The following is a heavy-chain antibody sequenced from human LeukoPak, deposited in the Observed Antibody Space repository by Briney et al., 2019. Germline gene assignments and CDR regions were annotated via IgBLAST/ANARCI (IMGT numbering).Heavy chain of an antibody. J-gene: IGHJ4*02. V-gene: IGHV3-30*02. D-gene: IGHD3-16*02. CDR2: MQYDGSVE. CDR3: AREGPDFTLYDYVWGSYRSPLLLPGV. CDR1: GFSFSNYG. Sequence: GGSLRLSCAASGFSFSNYGVHWVRQAPGKGLEWVTFMQYDGSVEFYADSVMGRFTISKDNSKNTVYLQMNSLRTEDTAVYYCAREGPDFTLYDYVWGSYRSPLLLPGVWGQGTLVTVSS.